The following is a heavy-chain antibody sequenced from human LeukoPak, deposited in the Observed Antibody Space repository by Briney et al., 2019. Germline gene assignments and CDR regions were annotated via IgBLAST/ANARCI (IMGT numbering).Heavy chain of an antibody. J-gene: IGHJ4*02. V-gene: IGHV1-69*06. Sequence: SVKVSCKASGGTLSSYGITWVRQAPGQGLEWMGGIIPKFGTANNAQKFRERVTISADTSTAKASMAMRSLRFHDSVVYYCARGVRILCRGGSCSYTDSWGQGTLVIVSS. D-gene: IGHD2-15*01. CDR1: GGTLSSYG. CDR3: ARGVRILCRGGSCSYTDS. CDR2: IIPKFGTA.